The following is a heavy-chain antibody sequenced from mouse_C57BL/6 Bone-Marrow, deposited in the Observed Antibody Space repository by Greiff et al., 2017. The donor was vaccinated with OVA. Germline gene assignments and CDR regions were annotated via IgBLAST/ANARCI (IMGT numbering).Heavy chain of an antibody. CDR1: GFTFSSYA. V-gene: IGHV5-9-1*02. Sequence: EVQLQESGEGLVKPGGSLKLSCAASGFTFSSYAMSWVRQTPEKRLEWVAYISSGGDYIYYADTVKGRFTISRDNARNTLYLQTSSLKSEDTAMYYCTRENIITTVVAEYFDVWGTGTTVTVSS. CDR2: ISSGGDYI. D-gene: IGHD1-1*01. J-gene: IGHJ1*03. CDR3: TRENIITTVVAEYFDV.